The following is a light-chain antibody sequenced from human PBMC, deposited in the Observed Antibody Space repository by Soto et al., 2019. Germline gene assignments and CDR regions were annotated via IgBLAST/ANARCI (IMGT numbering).Light chain of an antibody. CDR2: GAS. J-gene: IGKJ2*01. CDR3: HQSGNSPYT. Sequence: DIVLTQSPDTLSLSPGERATLSCRASQSVSSNYLAWYQQKPGQAPRLLIYGASTRATGIPDRFSGSGSGTDFTLTISRLEPEDFAVYFCHQSGNSPYTFGQGTKLEI. V-gene: IGKV3-20*01. CDR1: QSVSSNY.